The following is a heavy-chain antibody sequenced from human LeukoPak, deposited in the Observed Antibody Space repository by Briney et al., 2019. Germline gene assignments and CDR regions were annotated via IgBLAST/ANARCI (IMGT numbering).Heavy chain of an antibody. CDR1: GFTFSSYS. CDR3: ARDDSGPGY. J-gene: IGHJ4*02. Sequence: GGSLRLSCAASGFTFSSYSMSWVRQAPGKGLEWVANMNQDGSEKYYVDSVKGRFTISRDNAENSLYLQMNSLRAEDTAVYYCARDDSGPGYWGQGTLVTVSS. D-gene: IGHD6-19*01. CDR2: MNQDGSEK. V-gene: IGHV3-7*01.